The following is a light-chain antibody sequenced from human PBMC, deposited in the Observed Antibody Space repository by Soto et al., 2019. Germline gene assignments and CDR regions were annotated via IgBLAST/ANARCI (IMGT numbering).Light chain of an antibody. J-gene: IGLJ1*01. CDR3: CLYVGGRTYV. Sequence: SVLTQPSSVAXSPGQSVTISCTGTVGLVSFYQQHPGKVPKLIIYDDTKRPSGVSSRFSGSKSGKTASLTISGLQTEDEADYYCCLYVGGRTYVFGTGTKVTVL. CDR1: VGL. CDR2: DDT. V-gene: IGLV2-23*01.